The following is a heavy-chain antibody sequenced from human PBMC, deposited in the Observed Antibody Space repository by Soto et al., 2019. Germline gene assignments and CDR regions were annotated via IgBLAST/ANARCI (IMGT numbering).Heavy chain of an antibody. CDR1: GGSVSSGSYF. CDR2: ISYSGTT. Sequence: SETLSLTCTVSGGSVSSGSYFWSWIRQPPGKGLEFIGYISYSGTTNYNSSLKSRVTISKDTSEKQFSLKLSSVTAADTAVYYCTRDLFSYDYSGILWFDPWGQGTLVTVSS. V-gene: IGHV4-61*01. J-gene: IGHJ5*02. D-gene: IGHD3-16*01. CDR3: TRDLFSYDYSGILWFDP.